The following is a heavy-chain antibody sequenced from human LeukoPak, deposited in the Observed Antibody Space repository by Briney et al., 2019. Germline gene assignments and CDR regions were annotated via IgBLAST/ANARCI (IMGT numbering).Heavy chain of an antibody. D-gene: IGHD3-10*01. J-gene: IGHJ4*02. CDR3: TTGFLWFVAYYFDY. V-gene: IGHV3-15*01. CDR1: GFTFSNAW. Sequence: GGSLRLSCAASGFTFSNAWMSWVRQAPGMGLEWVGRIKSKTDGGTTDYAAPVKGRFTISRDDSKNTLYLQMNSLKTEDTAVYYCTTGFLWFVAYYFDYWGQGTLVTVSS. CDR2: IKSKTDGGTT.